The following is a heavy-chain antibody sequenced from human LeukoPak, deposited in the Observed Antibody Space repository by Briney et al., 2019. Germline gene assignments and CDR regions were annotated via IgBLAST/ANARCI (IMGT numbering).Heavy chain of an antibody. Sequence: ASVKVSCKASGYTFTSYDINWVRQVTGQGLEWMGWMNPNSGNTGYAQKFQGRVTITRNTSISTAYMELSSLRSEDTAVYYCARAHTSANWFDPWGQGTLVTVSS. V-gene: IGHV1-8*03. J-gene: IGHJ5*02. CDR1: GYTFTSYD. D-gene: IGHD3-10*01. CDR3: ARAHTSANWFDP. CDR2: MNPNSGNT.